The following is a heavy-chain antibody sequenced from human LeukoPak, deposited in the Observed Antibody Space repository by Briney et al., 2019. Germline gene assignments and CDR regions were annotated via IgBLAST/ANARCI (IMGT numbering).Heavy chain of an antibody. V-gene: IGHV3-33*01. CDR2: IWYNGANT. J-gene: IGHJ4*02. CDR1: GFTFSNYG. Sequence: GGSLRLSCAASGFTFSNYGMHWVRQGPGKGLEWVAYIWYNGANTEYADSVKGRFTVSRDNSNNMMYLQMSSLRVEDTAVYFCARDGYNMYDNWGQGTLVTVSS. D-gene: IGHD5-24*01. CDR3: ARDGYNMYDN.